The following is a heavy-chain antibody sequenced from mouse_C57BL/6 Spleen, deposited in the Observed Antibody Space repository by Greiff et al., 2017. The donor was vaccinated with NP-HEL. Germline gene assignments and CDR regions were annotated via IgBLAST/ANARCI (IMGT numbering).Heavy chain of an antibody. CDR1: GYSITSGYY. CDR2: ISYDGSN. V-gene: IGHV3-6*01. CDR3: AREVPYYGSSYGYFDV. Sequence: ESGPGLVKPSQSLSLTCSVTGYSITSGYYWNWIRQFPGNKLEWMGYISYDGSNNYNPSLKNRISITRDTSKNQFFLKLNSVTTEDTATYYCAREVPYYGSSYGYFDVWGTGTTVTVSS. D-gene: IGHD1-1*01. J-gene: IGHJ1*03.